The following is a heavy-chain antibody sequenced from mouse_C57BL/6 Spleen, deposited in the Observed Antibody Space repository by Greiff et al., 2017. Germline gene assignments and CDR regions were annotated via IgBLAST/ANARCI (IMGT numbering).Heavy chain of an antibody. Sequence: QVTLKESGPGILQSSQTLSLTCSFSGFSLSTSGMGVSWIRQPSGKGLEWLAHIYWDDDKRYNPSLKSRLTISKDTSRNQVFLKITSVDTADTATYYCARSEIYYGNQYYFDYWGQGTTLTVSS. CDR2: IYWDDDK. V-gene: IGHV8-12*01. CDR3: ARSEIYYGNQYYFDY. D-gene: IGHD1-1*01. CDR1: GFSLSTSGMG. J-gene: IGHJ2*01.